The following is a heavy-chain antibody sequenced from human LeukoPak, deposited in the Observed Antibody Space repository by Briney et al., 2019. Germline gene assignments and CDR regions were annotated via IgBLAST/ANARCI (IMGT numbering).Heavy chain of an antibody. V-gene: IGHV4-61*02. CDR2: IYTSGST. J-gene: IGHJ6*03. CDR3: ASHAYSSSIHYYYYYYMDV. Sequence: PSETLSLTCTVSGGSISSGSYYWSWIRQPAGKGLEWIGRIYTSGSTNYNPSLKSRVTISVDTSKNQFSLKLSSVTAADTAVYYCASHAYSSSIHYYYYYYMDVWGKGTTVTISS. CDR1: GGSISSGSYY. D-gene: IGHD6-13*01.